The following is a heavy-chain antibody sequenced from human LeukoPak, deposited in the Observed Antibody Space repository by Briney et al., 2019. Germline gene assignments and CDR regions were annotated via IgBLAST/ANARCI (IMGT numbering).Heavy chain of an antibody. V-gene: IGHV1-46*01. J-gene: IGHJ5*02. D-gene: IGHD6-19*01. CDR3: ARDPRRSIAVAGTGGGNWFDP. CDR2: INPSGGST. CDR1: GYTFTSYY. Sequence: GASVKVSCKASGYTFTSYYMHWVRQAPGQGLEWMGIINPSGGSTSYAQKFHGRVTMTRDTSTSTVYMELSSLRSEDTAVYYCARDPRRSIAVAGTGGGNWFDPWGQGTLVTVSS.